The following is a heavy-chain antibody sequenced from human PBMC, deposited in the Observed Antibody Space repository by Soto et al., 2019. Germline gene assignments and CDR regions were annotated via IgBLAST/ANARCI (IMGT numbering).Heavy chain of an antibody. CDR1: GGSISSTRYY. CDR2: IYYRGST. D-gene: IGHD3-16*01. Sequence: SSETLSLTCTVSGGSISSTRYYWAWIRQPPGKGLEWIGSIYYRGSTYYNPSLKSRVTISVDTSKNQFSLNLSSVTAADTAVYYCARLMIDDAFEIWGQGTKVTVSS. CDR3: ARLMIDDAFEI. J-gene: IGHJ3*02. V-gene: IGHV4-39*01.